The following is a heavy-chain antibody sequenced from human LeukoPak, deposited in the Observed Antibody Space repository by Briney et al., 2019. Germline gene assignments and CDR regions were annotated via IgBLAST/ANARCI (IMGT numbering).Heavy chain of an antibody. CDR1: GGSISISKW. Sequence: SETLSLTCAVSGGSISISKWWSWGRRPAGKGLEWIGEIYHSGSTNYNPSLKNRVTISVDKSRNPFYLRLTSVTAADTAVYFCASRLYDSARNFDYWGQGTRV. CDR2: IYHSGST. CDR3: ASRLYDSARNFDY. J-gene: IGHJ4*02. V-gene: IGHV4-4*02. D-gene: IGHD3-22*01.